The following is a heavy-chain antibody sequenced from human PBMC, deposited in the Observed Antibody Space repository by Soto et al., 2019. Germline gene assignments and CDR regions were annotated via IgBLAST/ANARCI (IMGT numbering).Heavy chain of an antibody. Sequence: GGSLRLSCAASGFTFSSYSMNWVRQAPGKGLEWVSSISSSSSYIYYADSVKGRFTISRDNAKNSLYLQMNSLRAEDTAVYYCARDLRDGYSSGHWGQGTLVTVSS. CDR2: ISSSSSYI. V-gene: IGHV3-21*01. D-gene: IGHD6-19*01. CDR1: GFTFSSYS. CDR3: ARDLRDGYSSGH. J-gene: IGHJ4*02.